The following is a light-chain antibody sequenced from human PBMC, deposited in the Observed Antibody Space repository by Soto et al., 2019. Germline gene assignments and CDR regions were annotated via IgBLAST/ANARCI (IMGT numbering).Light chain of an antibody. V-gene: IGLV2-14*01. CDR3: SSSTDSSNYV. CDR2: QVT. J-gene: IGLJ1*01. Sequence: QSVLTQHASVSGSPGQSSTIYCTVTSSHLAIYNYVSWYQQQPGKAPKLMIYQVTKRPSGVSNRFSGSTSGNTASLPISGLQAEAEADYYCSSSTDSSNYVFGTGTKVTVL. CDR1: SSHLAIYNY.